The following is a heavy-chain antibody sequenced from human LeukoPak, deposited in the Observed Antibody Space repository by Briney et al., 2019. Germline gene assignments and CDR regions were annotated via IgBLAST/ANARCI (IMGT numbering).Heavy chain of an antibody. CDR2: IYHTGST. CDR1: GGSISSSNW. Sequence: SGTLSLTCAVSGGSISSSNWWTWVRQPPGKGLEWVGEIYHTGSTNYNPSLKSRVTMSIDKSKNQFSLKLSSVTAADTAVYYCAKAPYGMDVWGQGTTVTVSS. V-gene: IGHV4-4*02. CDR3: AKAPYGMDV. J-gene: IGHJ6*02.